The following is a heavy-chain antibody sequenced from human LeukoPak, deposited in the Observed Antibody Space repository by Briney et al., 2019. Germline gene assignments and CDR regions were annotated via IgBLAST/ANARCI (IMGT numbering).Heavy chain of an antibody. CDR2: ISSTSSNI. CDR3: AKLGKTENHYGSGRFSYYYYMDV. J-gene: IGHJ6*03. D-gene: IGHD3-10*01. CDR1: GFTFSGYG. Sequence: GGSLRLSCAASGFTFSGYGMNWVRQAPGKGLEWVSSISSTSSNIYYADSVKGRFTISRDNSKNTLYLQMNSLRAEDTAVYYCAKLGKTENHYGSGRFSYYYYMDVWGKGTTVTISS. V-gene: IGHV3-21*01.